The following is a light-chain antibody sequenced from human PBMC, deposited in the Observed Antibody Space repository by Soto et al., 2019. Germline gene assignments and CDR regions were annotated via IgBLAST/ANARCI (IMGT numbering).Light chain of an antibody. CDR3: QQYGSSSWT. CDR1: QSISTTF. Sequence: EIVLAHSPVTLSFSPGERATLSCRASQSISTTFLVWYQQRPGQAPRLLIYGTSTRATGIPDRFSGSGSGTEFTLTISRLEPEDFAVYYCQQYGSSSWTFGQGTKVE. V-gene: IGKV3-20*01. J-gene: IGKJ1*01. CDR2: GTS.